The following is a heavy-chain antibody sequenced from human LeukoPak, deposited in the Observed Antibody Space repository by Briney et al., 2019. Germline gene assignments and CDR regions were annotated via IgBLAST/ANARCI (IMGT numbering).Heavy chain of an antibody. CDR2: IYTSGST. D-gene: IGHD7-27*01. V-gene: IGHV4-4*07. CDR3: ARDLTDHYYYYYMDV. J-gene: IGHJ6*03. CDR1: GGSISSYY. Sequence: TSETLSLTCTVSGGSISSYYWSWIRQPAGEGLEWIGRIYTSGSTNYNPSLKSRVTMSVDTSKNQFSLKLSSVTAADTAVYYCARDLTDHYYYYYMDVWGKGTTVTVSS.